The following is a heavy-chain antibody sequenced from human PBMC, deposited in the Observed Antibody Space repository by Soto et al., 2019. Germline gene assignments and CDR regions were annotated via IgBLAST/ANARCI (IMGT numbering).Heavy chain of an antibody. J-gene: IGHJ4*02. CDR3: ARDNGYGDYALS. D-gene: IGHD4-17*01. Sequence: GASLKVSCKASGGTFSSYAISWVRQAPGQGLEWMGGIIPIFGTANYAQKFQGRVTITADKSTSTAYMELSSLRSEDTAVYYCARDNGYGDYALSWGQGTLVTVSS. CDR1: GGTFSSYA. V-gene: IGHV1-69*06. CDR2: IIPIFGTA.